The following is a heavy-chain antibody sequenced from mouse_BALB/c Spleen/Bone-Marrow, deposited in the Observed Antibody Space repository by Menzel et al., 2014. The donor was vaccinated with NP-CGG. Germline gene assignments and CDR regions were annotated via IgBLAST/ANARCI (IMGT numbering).Heavy chain of an antibody. Sequence: EVKLMESGGGLVKLGGSLKLSCAASGFTFSSYYMSWVRQTPEKRLELVAAINSNGDNTYYPDTVKGRFTISRDNAKNTLYLQMSSLKSEYTALYYCAEYYYASTFDYWGQGTTLTVSS. CDR3: AEYYYASTFDY. J-gene: IGHJ2*01. V-gene: IGHV5-6-2*01. D-gene: IGHD1-1*01. CDR2: INSNGDNT. CDR1: GFTFSSYY.